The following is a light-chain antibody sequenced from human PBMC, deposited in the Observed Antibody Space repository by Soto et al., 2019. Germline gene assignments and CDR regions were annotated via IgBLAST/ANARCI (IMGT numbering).Light chain of an antibody. J-gene: IGKJ4*01. V-gene: IGKV1-6*01. Sequence: AIQMTQSPSSLSASVGDRVTITCRASQGIRNNLGWYQHKPGKAPKVLIHAASTLQSGVPPRFSGRGYGTDVTLTISSLQPEDFATYYCLQDYTYPLTFGGGTKVEIK. CDR3: LQDYTYPLT. CDR2: AAS. CDR1: QGIRNN.